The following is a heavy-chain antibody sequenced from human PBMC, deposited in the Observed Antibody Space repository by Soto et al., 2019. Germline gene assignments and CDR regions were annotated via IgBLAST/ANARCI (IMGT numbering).Heavy chain of an antibody. CDR2: IKQDGSET. CDR1: GVTFSTYW. Sequence: EVQLVESGGGLVQPGGSLRLSCAASGVTFSTYWMSWVRQAPWKGLECVANIKQDGSETYYVDSVKGRFTISRDNAKNSLYLQMNSLRAEETAVYYCARDSGTSDYWGQGTLVTDYS. J-gene: IGHJ4*02. V-gene: IGHV3-7*01. CDR3: ARDSGTSDY. D-gene: IGHD1-1*01.